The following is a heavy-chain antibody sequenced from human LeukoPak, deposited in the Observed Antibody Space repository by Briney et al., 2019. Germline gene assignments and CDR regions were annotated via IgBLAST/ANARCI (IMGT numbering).Heavy chain of an antibody. D-gene: IGHD1-1*01. J-gene: IGHJ4*02. CDR2: ISYDGSNK. CDR3: VRVTGRWGRD. Sequence: PGGSLRLSCAASGFTFSSYAMHWIRQAPGKGLEWVAVISYDGSNKYFADSVTGRFTVSRDNSKNTLYLQMNSLRAEDTAVYYCVRVTGRWGRDWGQGTLVTVSS. CDR1: GFTFSSYA. V-gene: IGHV3-30-3*01.